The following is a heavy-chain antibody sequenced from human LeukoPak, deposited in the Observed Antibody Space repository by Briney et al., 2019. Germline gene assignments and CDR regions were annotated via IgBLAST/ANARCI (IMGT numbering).Heavy chain of an antibody. J-gene: IGHJ3*02. CDR2: ISAYNGNT. CDR3: ARAKWFGELLPPSDAFDI. D-gene: IGHD3-10*01. Sequence: GASVKVSCKASGYTFTSYGISWVRQAPGQGLEWMGWISAYNGNTNYAQKLQGRVTMTTDTSTSTAYMELRSLRSDDTAVYYCARAKWFGELLPPSDAFDIWGQGTMVTVSS. V-gene: IGHV1-18*01. CDR1: GYTFTSYG.